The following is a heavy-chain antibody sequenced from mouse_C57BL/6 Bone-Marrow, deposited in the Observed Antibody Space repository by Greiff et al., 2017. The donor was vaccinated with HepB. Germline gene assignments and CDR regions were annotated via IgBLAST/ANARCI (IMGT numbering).Heavy chain of an antibody. CDR2: ISSGSSTI. Sequence: DVMLVESGGGLVKPGGSLKLSCAASGFTFSDYGMHWVRQAPEKGLEWVAYISSGSSTIYYADTVKGRFTISRDNAKNTLFLQMTSLRSEDTAMYYCAISYYFDYWGQGTTLTVSS. J-gene: IGHJ2*01. V-gene: IGHV5-17*01. CDR3: AISYYFDY. CDR1: GFTFSDYG.